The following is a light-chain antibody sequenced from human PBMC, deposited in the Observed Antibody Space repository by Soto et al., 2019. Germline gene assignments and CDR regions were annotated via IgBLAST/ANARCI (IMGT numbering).Light chain of an antibody. CDR3: QQYGSSPRT. Sequence: EIVLTQSPGTLSLSPGERATLSCRASQSVSSSYLAWYQQKPGQAPRLLIYGASSRATGIPDRFSVSGSGTNFTLTISRLEPEVFAVYYCQQYGSSPRTFGQGTKVEIK. CDR2: GAS. J-gene: IGKJ1*01. CDR1: QSVSSSY. V-gene: IGKV3-20*01.